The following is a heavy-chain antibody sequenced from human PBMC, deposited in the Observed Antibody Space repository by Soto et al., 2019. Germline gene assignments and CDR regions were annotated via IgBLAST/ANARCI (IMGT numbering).Heavy chain of an antibody. CDR3: ARAAAGTPWAVPNPYYYYMDV. D-gene: IGHD6-13*01. Sequence: EVQLVESGGGLVQPGRSLRLSCAASGFTFDDYAMHWVRQAPGKGREWVSGISWNSGSIGYADSVKGRFTISRDNAKNSLYLQMNSLRAEDTALYYCARAAAGTPWAVPNPYYYYMDVWGKGTTVTVSS. CDR2: ISWNSGSI. J-gene: IGHJ6*03. CDR1: GFTFDDYA. V-gene: IGHV3-9*01.